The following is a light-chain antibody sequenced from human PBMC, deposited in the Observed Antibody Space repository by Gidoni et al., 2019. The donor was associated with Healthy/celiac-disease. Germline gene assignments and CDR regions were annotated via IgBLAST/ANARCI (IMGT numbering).Light chain of an antibody. CDR1: QSISSW. V-gene: IGKV1-5*03. J-gene: IGKJ2*03. CDR2: KAS. Sequence: ITCRASQSISSWLAWYQQKPGKAPKLLIYKASSLESGVPSRFSGSGSGTEFTLTISSLQPDDFATYYCQQYNSYSPYSFXQXTKLXIK. CDR3: QQYNSYSPYS.